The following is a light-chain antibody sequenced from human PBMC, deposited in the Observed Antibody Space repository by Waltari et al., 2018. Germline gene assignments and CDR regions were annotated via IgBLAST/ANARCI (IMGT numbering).Light chain of an antibody. J-gene: IGLJ1*01. V-gene: IGLV2-14*02. CDR2: EVN. CDR3: SSYTGWIYV. CDR1: ISDVGTYNP. Sequence: QSALTQPASVSGSPGQSITISCPGTISDVGTYNPVSWYQQHPGKGPKLIIYEVNNRSSGVSNRVSGSKSGNTASLTISGLQTEDEADYYCSSYTGWIYVFGSGTKVTVL.